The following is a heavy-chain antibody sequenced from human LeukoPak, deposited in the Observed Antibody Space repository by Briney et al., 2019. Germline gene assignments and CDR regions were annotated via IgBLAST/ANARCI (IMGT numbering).Heavy chain of an antibody. CDR1: GYSISSGYY. D-gene: IGHD3-10*01. CDR3: ARGFGDGGGY. Sequence: PSETLSLTCSVSGYSISSGYYWGWIRQPPGKGLEWIANIFHSGSTYYNPSLKSRVTISVDTSKNQFSLKLSSVTAADTAVYYCARGFGDGGGYWGQGTLVTVSS. V-gene: IGHV4-38-2*02. J-gene: IGHJ4*02. CDR2: IFHSGST.